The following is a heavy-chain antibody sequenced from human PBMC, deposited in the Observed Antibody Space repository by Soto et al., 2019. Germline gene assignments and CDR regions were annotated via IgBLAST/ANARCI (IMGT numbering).Heavy chain of an antibody. Sequence: SETLSLTCTVSGGSISSSSYYWGWVRQPPGKGLEWIGSIYYSGSTYYNPSLKSRVTISVDTSKNQFSLKLSSVTAADTAVYYCARQILLLPHSGYYLGWFDPWGQGTLVTVSS. V-gene: IGHV4-39*01. D-gene: IGHD3-22*01. CDR3: ARQILLLPHSGYYLGWFDP. CDR2: IYYSGST. CDR1: GGSISSSSYY. J-gene: IGHJ5*02.